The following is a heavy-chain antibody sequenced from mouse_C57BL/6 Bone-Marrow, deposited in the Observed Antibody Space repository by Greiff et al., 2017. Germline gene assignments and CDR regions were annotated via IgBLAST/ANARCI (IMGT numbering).Heavy chain of an antibody. D-gene: IGHD2-5*01. J-gene: IGHJ2*01. CDR3: ARWDYSNFYFDY. V-gene: IGHV1-54*01. Sequence: QVQLQQSGAELVRPGTSVKVSCKASGYAFTNYLIEWVKQRPGQGLEWIGVINPGSGGTNYNEKFKGKATLTADKSSSTAYMQLSSLTSEYSAVYFCARWDYSNFYFDYWGQGTTLTVSS. CDR1: GYAFTNYL. CDR2: INPGSGGT.